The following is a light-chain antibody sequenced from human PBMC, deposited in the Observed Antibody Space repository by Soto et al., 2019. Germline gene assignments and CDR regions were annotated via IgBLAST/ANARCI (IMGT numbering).Light chain of an antibody. Sequence: EIVFTQSPGTLSLSPGERGTLSCRASQSVSSKYLAWYQQKPGQAPRLLIYGASSRATGIPDRFSGSGSGTDFTPTISRLEPQDFAVYYCQQYGSSPLITFGQGTRVEIK. CDR3: QQYGSSPLIT. J-gene: IGKJ5*01. V-gene: IGKV3-20*01. CDR2: GAS. CDR1: QSVSSKY.